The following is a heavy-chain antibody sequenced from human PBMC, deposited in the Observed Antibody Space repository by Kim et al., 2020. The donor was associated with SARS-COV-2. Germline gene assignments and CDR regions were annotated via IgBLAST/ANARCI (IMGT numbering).Heavy chain of an antibody. J-gene: IGHJ6*02. CDR1: GGSFSGYY. D-gene: IGHD3-10*01. V-gene: IGHV4-34*01. CDR2: INHSGST. Sequence: SETLSLTCAVYGGSFSGYYWSWIRQPPGKGLEWIGEINHSGSTNYNPSLKSRVTISVDTSKNQFSLKLSSVTAADTAVYYCARGDRYGSGSGSLSYYGMDVWGQGTTVTVSS. CDR3: ARGDRYGSGSGSLSYYGMDV.